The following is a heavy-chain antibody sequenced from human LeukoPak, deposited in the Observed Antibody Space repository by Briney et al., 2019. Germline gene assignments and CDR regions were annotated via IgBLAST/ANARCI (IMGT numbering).Heavy chain of an antibody. CDR2: ISYDGRNK. D-gene: IGHD5-18*01. CDR1: GFTFSSYA. CDR3: ARDETQTWIQLWFSSYYYGMDV. J-gene: IGHJ6*02. Sequence: GGSLRLSCAASGFTFSSYAMHWVRQAPGKGLEWVAVISYDGRNKYYADSVKGRFTISRDNSKNTLYLQMNSLRAEDTAVYYCARDETQTWIQLWFSSYYYGMDVWGQGTTVTVSS. V-gene: IGHV3-30*04.